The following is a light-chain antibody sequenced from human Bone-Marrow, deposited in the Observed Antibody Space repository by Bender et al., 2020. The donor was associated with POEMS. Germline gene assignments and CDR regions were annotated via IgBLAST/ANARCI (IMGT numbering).Light chain of an antibody. CDR3: QVWDSSSDQAL. V-gene: IGLV3-1*01. CDR1: KLGDKY. CDR2: QDM. Sequence: SYELTQPPSVSVSPGQTARITCSGDKLGDKYAYWYQQKPGQSPVLVMYQDMKRPSGIPGRFSGSNSGNTATLTISGTQAMDEADYYCQVWDSSSDQALFGGGTKLTVL. J-gene: IGLJ3*02.